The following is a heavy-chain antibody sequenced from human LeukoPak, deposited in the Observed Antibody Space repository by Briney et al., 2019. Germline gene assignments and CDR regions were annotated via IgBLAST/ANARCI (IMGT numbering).Heavy chain of an antibody. CDR3: ARQKGYYDSSADY. Sequence: SETLSLTCTVSGGSISSYYWGWIRQPPGKGLEWIGSIYYSGSTYYNPSLKSRVTISVDTSKNQFSLKLSSVTAADTAVYYCARQKGYYDSSADYWGQGTLVTVSS. CDR1: GGSISSYY. D-gene: IGHD3-22*01. CDR2: IYYSGST. J-gene: IGHJ4*02. V-gene: IGHV4-39*01.